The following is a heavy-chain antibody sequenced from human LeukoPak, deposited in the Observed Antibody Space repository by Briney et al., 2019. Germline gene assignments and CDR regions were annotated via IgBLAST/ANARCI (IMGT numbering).Heavy chain of an antibody. Sequence: SETLSLTCTVSGGSISSYYWSWIRQPPGKGLEWIGYIYYSGSTNYNPSLKSRVTISVDTSKNQFSLKLSSVTAADTAVYYCAKEVRSGWSEYYYYYMDVWGKGITVTVSS. CDR3: AKEVRSGWSEYYYYYMDV. CDR1: GGSISSYY. CDR2: IYYSGST. J-gene: IGHJ6*03. V-gene: IGHV4-59*01. D-gene: IGHD6-19*01.